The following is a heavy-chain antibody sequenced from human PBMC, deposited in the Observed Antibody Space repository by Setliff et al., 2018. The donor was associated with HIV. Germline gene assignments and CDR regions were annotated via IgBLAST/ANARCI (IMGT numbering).Heavy chain of an antibody. Sequence: PSETLSLTCAVYGGSLNGYYWNWIRQPPGKGLEWIGEINHSGSTNYNPSLKSRVTMSVDTSKRQFSLKLNSVTAADTAVYYCARGRGSSWYKHWGQGTLVTVSS. J-gene: IGHJ1*01. D-gene: IGHD6-13*01. V-gene: IGHV4-34*01. CDR3: ARGRGSSWYKH. CDR1: GGSLNGYY. CDR2: INHSGST.